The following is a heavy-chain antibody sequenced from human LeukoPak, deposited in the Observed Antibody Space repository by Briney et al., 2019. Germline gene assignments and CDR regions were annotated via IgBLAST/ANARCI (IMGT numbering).Heavy chain of an antibody. CDR3: ARSGKGARKDGSFDY. CDR1: GGTFSSYA. CDR2: IIPIFGTA. D-gene: IGHD4/OR15-4a*01. J-gene: IGHJ4*02. V-gene: IGHV1-69*06. Sequence: VSSVKVSCKASGGTFSSYATSWVRQAPGQGLEWMGGIIPIFGTANYAQKFQGRVTITADKSTSTAYMELSSLRSEDTAVYYCARSGKGARKDGSFDYWGQGTLVTVSS.